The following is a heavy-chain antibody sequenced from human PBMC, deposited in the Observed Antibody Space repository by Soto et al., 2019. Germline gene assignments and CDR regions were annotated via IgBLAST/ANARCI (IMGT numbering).Heavy chain of an antibody. J-gene: IGHJ4*02. D-gene: IGHD2-21*01. CDR1: GGSFSGYY. CDR2: INHSGST. V-gene: IGHV4-34*01. CDR3: ARKKIPALFDS. Sequence: SETLSLTCAVYGGSFSGYYWTWIRQPPGTGLEWIGEINHSGSTNYNPSLKSRVTISVDTSKNQFSLKLTSVTAADTAVYYCARKKIPALFDSGGQGTLVPVSS.